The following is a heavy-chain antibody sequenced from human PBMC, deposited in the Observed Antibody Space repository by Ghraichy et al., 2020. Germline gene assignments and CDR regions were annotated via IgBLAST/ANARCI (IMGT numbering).Heavy chain of an antibody. V-gene: IGHV4-34*01. CDR3: ARIAAAGIFDY. J-gene: IGHJ4*02. Sequence: SQTLSLTCAVYGGSFSGYYWSWIRQPPGKGLEWIGEINHSGSTNYNPSLKSRVTISVDTSKNQFSLKLSSVTAADTAVYYCARIAAAGIFDYWGQGTLVTVSS. D-gene: IGHD6-13*01. CDR1: GGSFSGYY. CDR2: INHSGST.